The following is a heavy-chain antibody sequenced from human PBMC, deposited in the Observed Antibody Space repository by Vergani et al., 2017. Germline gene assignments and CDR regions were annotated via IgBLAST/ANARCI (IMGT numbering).Heavy chain of an antibody. D-gene: IGHD2-15*01. CDR1: GGSISSYY. J-gene: IGHJ4*02. CDR3: ARAFLGWSGGSCYSGYFDY. Sequence: QVQLQESGPGLVKPSETLSLTCTVSGGSISSYYWSWIRQPPGKGLEWIGYIYYSGSTNYNPSLKSRVTISVDTSKNQFSLKLSSVTAADTAVYYCARAFLGWSGGSCYSGYFDYWGQGTLVTVSS. V-gene: IGHV4-59*01. CDR2: IYYSGST.